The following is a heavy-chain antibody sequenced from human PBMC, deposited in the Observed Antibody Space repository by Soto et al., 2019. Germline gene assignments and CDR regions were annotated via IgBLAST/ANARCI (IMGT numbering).Heavy chain of an antibody. CDR1: GFTFSSYA. V-gene: IGHV3-33*01. J-gene: IGHJ4*02. CDR3: ARGQLPAATTYFDF. D-gene: IGHD2-15*01. CDR2: IWFDGSNK. Sequence: QVHLVESGGGVVQPGGSLRLSCAASGFTFSSYAIHWVRQAPGKGLEWVAIIWFDGSNKYYADSVKGRFSISRDHSKNTLFLQMDSLRAEDTAVYYCARGQLPAATTYFDFWGQGTLVIVSS.